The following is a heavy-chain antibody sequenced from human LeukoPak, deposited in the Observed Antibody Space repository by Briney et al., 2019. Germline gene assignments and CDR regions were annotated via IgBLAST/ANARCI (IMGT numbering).Heavy chain of an antibody. CDR2: ISSSGSTI. Sequence: GGSLRLSCAASGFTFSSYEMNWVRRAPGKGLEWVSYISSSGSTIYYADSVKGRFTISRDNAKNSLYLQMNSLRAEDTAVYYCARDFYGDYDYWGQGTLVTVSS. CDR1: GFTFSSYE. CDR3: ARDFYGDYDY. D-gene: IGHD4-17*01. V-gene: IGHV3-48*03. J-gene: IGHJ4*02.